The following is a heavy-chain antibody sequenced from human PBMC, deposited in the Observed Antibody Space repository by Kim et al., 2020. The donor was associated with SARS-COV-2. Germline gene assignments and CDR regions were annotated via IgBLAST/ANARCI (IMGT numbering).Heavy chain of an antibody. V-gene: IGHV5-10-1*01. CDR2: IDPSDSYT. Sequence: VESLKISCQGSGFSFTDHWISWVRQMPGKGLEWMGRIDPSDSYTNTSPSFQGHVTISVDKSISTAYLQWSSLKTSDTAIYYCARGYYDSSEGTALDYWGQGTLVTVSS. J-gene: IGHJ4*02. D-gene: IGHD3-22*01. CDR3: ARGYYDSSEGTALDY. CDR1: GFSFTDHW.